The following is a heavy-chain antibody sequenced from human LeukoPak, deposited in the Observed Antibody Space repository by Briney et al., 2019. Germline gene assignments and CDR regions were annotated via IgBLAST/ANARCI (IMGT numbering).Heavy chain of an antibody. J-gene: IGHJ4*02. CDR2: ISYDGSNK. V-gene: IGHV3-30*18. Sequence: PGGSLRLSCAASGFTFSSYAMSWVRQAPGKGLEWVAVISYDGSNKYYADSVKGRFTISRDNSKNTLYLQMNSLRAEDTAVYYCAKLWWQGYSLGYWGQGTLVTVSS. CDR1: GFTFSSYA. D-gene: IGHD5-18*01. CDR3: AKLWWQGYSLGY.